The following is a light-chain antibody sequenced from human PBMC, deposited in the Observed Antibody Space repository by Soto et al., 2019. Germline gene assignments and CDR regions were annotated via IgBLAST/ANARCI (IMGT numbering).Light chain of an antibody. Sequence: QSVLTQPASVSGSPGQSVTLSCTGTSSDVGGYNYVSWYQRHPGKDPKLIIYDVNNRPSGVSHRFSGSKSANTASPTISGLHAEDEADYYCTSYAGGSSPVVFGGGTKLTVL. J-gene: IGLJ2*01. CDR2: DVN. CDR1: SSDVGGYNY. V-gene: IGLV2-14*01. CDR3: TSYAGGSSPVV.